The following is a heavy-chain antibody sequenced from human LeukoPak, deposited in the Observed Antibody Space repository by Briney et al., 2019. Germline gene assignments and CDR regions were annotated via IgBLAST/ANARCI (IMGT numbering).Heavy chain of an antibody. CDR1: GGSISNFY. Sequence: SETLSLICTVSGGSISNFYWTWIRQPPGQGLEWIGYIHSSGPTNYNPSLKSRLTMSVDTSQNQFSLKLNSVTAADTAVYYCARIYSNYPYYFDYWGQGTLVTVSS. CDR2: IHSSGPT. CDR3: ARIYSNYPYYFDY. D-gene: IGHD4-11*01. V-gene: IGHV4-4*09. J-gene: IGHJ4*02.